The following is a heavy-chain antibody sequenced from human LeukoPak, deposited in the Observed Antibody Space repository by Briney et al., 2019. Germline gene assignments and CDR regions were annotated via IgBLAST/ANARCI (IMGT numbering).Heavy chain of an antibody. D-gene: IGHD2-15*01. CDR3: ARRRCSGGSCYPFDY. J-gene: IGHJ4*02. Sequence: ASVKVSCKGSGYSFVSYGISWVRQAPGRGLEWMGWISVYHGTTNYAQSLQDRVTVTADTSTITVYMELRSLRSDDTAVYYCARRRCSGGSCYPFDYWGQGTLVTVSS. CDR1: GYSFVSYG. CDR2: ISVYHGTT. V-gene: IGHV1-18*01.